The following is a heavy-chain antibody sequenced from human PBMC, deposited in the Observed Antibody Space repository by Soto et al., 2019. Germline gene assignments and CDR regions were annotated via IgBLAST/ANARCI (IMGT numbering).Heavy chain of an antibody. V-gene: IGHV3-30*18. D-gene: IGHD1-26*01. Sequence: QVQLVESGGGVVQPGRSLRLSCVASGFTFGSYGMHWVRQAPGKGLEWVAIISYDGSNTYYADSVKGRFTISRDNSKNSLYLQMNSLRAEDTSVYYCAKEGGLSGSYYISSSYFFDYWGQGTLVTASS. CDR3: AKEGGLSGSYYISSSYFFDY. J-gene: IGHJ4*02. CDR1: GFTFGSYG. CDR2: ISYDGSNT.